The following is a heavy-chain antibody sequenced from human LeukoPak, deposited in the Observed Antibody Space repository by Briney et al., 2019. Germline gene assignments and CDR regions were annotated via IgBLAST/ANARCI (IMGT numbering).Heavy chain of an antibody. CDR1: GFTFSSYG. CDR2: ISYDGSNK. D-gene: IGHD6-13*01. V-gene: IGHV3-30*18. Sequence: GGSLRLSCAASGFTFSSYGMHWVRQAPGKGLEWVAVISYDGSNKYYADSVKGRFTISRDNSKNTLYLQMNSLRAEDTAVYYCAKGNDGYSRRPHDYWGQGTLVTVSS. J-gene: IGHJ4*02. CDR3: AKGNDGYSRRPHDY.